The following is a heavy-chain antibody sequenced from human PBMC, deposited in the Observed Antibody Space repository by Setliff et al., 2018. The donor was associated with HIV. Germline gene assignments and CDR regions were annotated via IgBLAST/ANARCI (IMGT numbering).Heavy chain of an antibody. CDR2: IYYSGST. Sequence: PSETLSLTCTVSAGSIGSSTYYWAWIRQPPGKGLEWIGTIYYSGSTYYNPSLKSRATISVDTSTNEFSLKLSSVTAADTAVYYCARGGAFCGRDSCYYLDYWGQGILVTVSS. V-gene: IGHV4-39*01. CDR1: AGSIGSSTYY. J-gene: IGHJ4*02. CDR3: ARGGAFCGRDSCYYLDY. D-gene: IGHD2-21*02.